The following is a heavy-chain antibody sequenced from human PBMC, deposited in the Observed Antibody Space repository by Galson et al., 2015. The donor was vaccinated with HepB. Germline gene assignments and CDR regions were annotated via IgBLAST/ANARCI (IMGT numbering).Heavy chain of an antibody. V-gene: IGHV3-11*06. CDR2: ISSSARYI. CDR3: ARAKQQVDTGKYYHHNGMDV. J-gene: IGHJ6*02. CDR1: GFTFSDYY. Sequence: SLRLSCAASGFTFSDYYMIWIRQAPGKGLEWVSYISSSARYINYADSVKGRFTISRDNAKNSLYLQMNSLRVEDTSFYYCARAKQQVDTGKYYHHNGMDVWCQGTTVTGS. D-gene: IGHD6-13*01.